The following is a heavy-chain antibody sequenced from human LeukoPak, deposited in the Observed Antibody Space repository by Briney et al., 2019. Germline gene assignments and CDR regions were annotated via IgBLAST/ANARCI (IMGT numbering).Heavy chain of an antibody. CDR1: GYTFTGYY. D-gene: IGHD4-11*01. Sequence: ASVKVSCKASGYTFTGYYMHWVRQAPGLGLEWMGWINPNSGVTNYAQKFQGRVTLTRDTPINTAYMEVSRLTFDDTAVYYCARAHMTTVTLGDYWGQGTLVTVVS. CDR2: INPNSGVT. J-gene: IGHJ4*02. CDR3: ARAHMTTVTLGDY. V-gene: IGHV1-2*02.